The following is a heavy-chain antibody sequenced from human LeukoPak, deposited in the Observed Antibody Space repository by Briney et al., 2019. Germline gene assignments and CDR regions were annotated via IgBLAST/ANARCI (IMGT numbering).Heavy chain of an antibody. J-gene: IGHJ4*02. Sequence: GGSLRLSCAASGFTFSSYAMSWVRQAPGKGLEWVSAISGSGSSTYYADSVKGRFTISRDNSKNTLYLQMNSLRAEDTAVYYCAKDLLGRPRNDYWGQGTLVTVSS. CDR3: AKDLLGRPRNDY. CDR2: ISGSGSST. CDR1: GFTFSSYA. V-gene: IGHV3-23*01.